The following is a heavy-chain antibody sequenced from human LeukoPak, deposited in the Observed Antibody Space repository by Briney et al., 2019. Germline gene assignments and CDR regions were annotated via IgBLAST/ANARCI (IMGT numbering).Heavy chain of an antibody. CDR3: ARSRVWSDYWGYFVY. CDR2: IYHSGST. J-gene: IGHJ4*02. Sequence: SETLSLTCTVSGGSIIGYYWNWIRQPPGKGLDWIGYIYHSGSTNYNPSLKSRVTISVDTSKTQISLKLRAVTAADTAVYYCARSRVWSDYWGYFVYWGQGTLVTVSS. D-gene: IGHD3-3*01. CDR1: GGSIIGYY. V-gene: IGHV4-59*01.